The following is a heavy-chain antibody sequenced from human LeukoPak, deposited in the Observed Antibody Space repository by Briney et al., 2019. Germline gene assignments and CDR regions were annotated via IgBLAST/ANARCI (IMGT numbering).Heavy chain of an antibody. V-gene: IGHV3-64*01. J-gene: IGHJ3*02. CDR2: ISSNGGST. D-gene: IGHD3-22*01. CDR3: ARDRTSSGYYGAFDI. Sequence: PGGSLRLSCAASGFTFSSYAMHWVRQAPGKGLEYVSAISSNGGSTYYANSVKGRFTISRDNPKSTLYLQMGSLRAEDMAVYYCARDRTSSGYYGAFDIWGQGTMVTVSS. CDR1: GFTFSSYA.